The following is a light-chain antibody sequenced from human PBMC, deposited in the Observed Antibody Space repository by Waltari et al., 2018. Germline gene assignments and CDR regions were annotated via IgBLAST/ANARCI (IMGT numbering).Light chain of an antibody. CDR2: DVN. CDR3: SSQSTNNGVI. V-gene: IGLV2-14*03. J-gene: IGLJ2*01. CDR1: SSNVGGYNL. Sequence: QSALTQPASVSGSPGQSITISCTGSSSNVGGYNLVSWYEHHPGQAPKVIIYDVNKRPSGVSDRFSGSKSGNTASLTISGLQAEDEATFYCSSQSTNNGVIFGGGTKVTVL.